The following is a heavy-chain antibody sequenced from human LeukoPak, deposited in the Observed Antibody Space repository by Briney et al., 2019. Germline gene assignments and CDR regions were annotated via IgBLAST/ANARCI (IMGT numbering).Heavy chain of an antibody. CDR2: INHSGST. D-gene: IGHD4-11*01. CDR1: GGSFSGYY. V-gene: IGHV4-34*01. CDR3: ARRGYSAVTTPFDY. Sequence: SETLSLTCAVYGGSFSGYYWSWIRQPPGKGLEWIGEINHSGSTNYNPSLKSRVTISVDTSKNQFSLKLSSVTAADTAVYYCARRGYSAVTTPFDYWGQGTLVTVSS. J-gene: IGHJ4*02.